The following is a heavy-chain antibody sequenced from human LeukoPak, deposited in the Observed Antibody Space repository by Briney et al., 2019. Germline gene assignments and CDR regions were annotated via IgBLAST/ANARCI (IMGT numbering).Heavy chain of an antibody. CDR2: IQSKTDGGTT. CDR3: ATLTVRGVINI. D-gene: IGHD3-10*01. J-gene: IGHJ4*02. V-gene: IGHV3-15*01. CDR1: GFTFSNTW. Sequence: KPGGSLRLSCAASGFTFSNTWMNWVRQAPGEGLEWVGCIQSKTDGGTTEYAAPVKGRFTISRDDSKTTLYLQMNSLKTEDTAVYYCATLTVRGVINIWGQGTLVTVSS.